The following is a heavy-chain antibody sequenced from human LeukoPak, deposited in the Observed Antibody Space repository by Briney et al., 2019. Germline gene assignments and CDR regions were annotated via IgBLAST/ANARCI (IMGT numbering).Heavy chain of an antibody. Sequence: GASVKVSCKASGYTFTSYDINWVRQATGQGLEWMGWINPNSGGTNYAQKFQGRVTMTRDTSISTAYMELSRLRSDDTAVYYCARLLVVVASNWFDPWGQGTLVTVSS. D-gene: IGHD2-15*01. J-gene: IGHJ5*02. CDR1: GYTFTSYD. CDR2: INPNSGGT. V-gene: IGHV1-2*02. CDR3: ARLLVVVASNWFDP.